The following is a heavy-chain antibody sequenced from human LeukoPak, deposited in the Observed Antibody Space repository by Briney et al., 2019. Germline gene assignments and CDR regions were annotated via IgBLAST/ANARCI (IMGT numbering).Heavy chain of an antibody. CDR3: AGRFGENNDY. J-gene: IGHJ4*02. V-gene: IGHV4-59*08. CDR2: IYYSGST. D-gene: IGHD3-10*01. CDR1: GGSISSYY. Sequence: SETLSLTCTVSGGSISSYYWSWIRQPAGKGLEWIGYIYYSGSTNYNPSLKSRVTISVDTSKNQFSLKLSSVTAADTAVYYCAGRFGENNDYWGQGTLVTVSS.